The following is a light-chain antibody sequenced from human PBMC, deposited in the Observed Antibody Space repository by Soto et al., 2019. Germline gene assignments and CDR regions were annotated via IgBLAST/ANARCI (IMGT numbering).Light chain of an antibody. Sequence: QSVLTQPPSVSGAPGQRVTISCTGSSSNIGAGYDVHWYQQLPGAAPKLLIYGNTNRPSGVPDRFSGSKSGTSASLAITGLQAADEADYYCQSYDSSLVFGGGTKVTVL. CDR1: SSNIGAGYD. CDR2: GNT. CDR3: QSYDSSLV. V-gene: IGLV1-40*01. J-gene: IGLJ2*01.